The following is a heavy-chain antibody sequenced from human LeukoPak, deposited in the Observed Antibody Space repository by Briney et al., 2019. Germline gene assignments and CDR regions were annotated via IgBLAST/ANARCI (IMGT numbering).Heavy chain of an antibody. CDR2: IYYTGSSGST. V-gene: IGHV4-59*01. CDR3: ARAKQQLVQSKVWLYYYYMDV. J-gene: IGHJ6*03. Sequence: LETLSLTCTVSGGSFSTYYWSWIRQPPGKGLEWIGYIYYTGSSGSTNYSPSLKSRVTISVDTSKNQFSLKLSSVTAADTAVYYCARAKQQLVQSKVWLYYYYMDVWGKGTTVTVSS. D-gene: IGHD6-13*01. CDR1: GGSFSTYY.